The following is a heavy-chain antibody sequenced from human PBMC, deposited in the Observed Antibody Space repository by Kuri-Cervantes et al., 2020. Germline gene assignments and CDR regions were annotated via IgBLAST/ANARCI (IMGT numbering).Heavy chain of an antibody. J-gene: IGHJ6*03. CDR1: GFTFSSYA. V-gene: IGHV3-23*01. CDR2: ISGSGGST. CDR3: AREAIVVVVAATRGYYYYMDV. D-gene: IGHD2-15*01. Sequence: GGSLRLSCAASGFTFSSYAMSWVRQAPGKGLEWVSAISGSGGSTYYADSVKGRFTISRDNSKNTLYLQMNSLRAEDTAVYYCAREAIVVVVAATRGYYYYMDVWGKGTTVTVSS.